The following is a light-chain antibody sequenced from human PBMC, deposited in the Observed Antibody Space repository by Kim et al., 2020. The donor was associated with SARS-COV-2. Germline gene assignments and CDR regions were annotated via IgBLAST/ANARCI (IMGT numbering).Light chain of an antibody. J-gene: IGKJ1*01. V-gene: IGKV3-20*01. CDR2: GAS. CDR3: QQHGTSPRT. CDR1: QSGSSTY. Sequence: EIVLTQSPGTLSLSPGERATLSCRASQSGSSTYLAWYQQRPGQAPRLLIYGASSRATGVPDRFSGSGSGADFTLTISRLEPEEFAVYYCQQHGTSPRTFGQGTKVDIK.